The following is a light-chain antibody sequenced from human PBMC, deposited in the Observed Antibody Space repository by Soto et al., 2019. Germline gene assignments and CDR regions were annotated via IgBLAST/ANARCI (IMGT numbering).Light chain of an antibody. CDR1: HNIARW. V-gene: IGKV1-5*01. CDR2: DAS. J-gene: IGKJ1*01. CDR3: QHLDSNWP. Sequence: DIQMTQSPSTLSASVGDRVSITCRASHNIARWLAWYQQKPGKAPRPLIYDASTLETGVPSRFSGSGSGTEFTLTISSLRPDDFATYFCQHLDSNWPFGQGTKVEI.